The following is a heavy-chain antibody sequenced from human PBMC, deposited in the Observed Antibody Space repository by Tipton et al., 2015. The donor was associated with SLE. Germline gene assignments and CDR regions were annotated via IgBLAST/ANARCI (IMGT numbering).Heavy chain of an antibody. Sequence: SLRLSCAASGFTFSSYAMHWVRQAPGKGLEWVSYISSSGSTIYYADSVKGRFTISRDNAKNSLYLQMNSLRAEDTAVYYCARDRVGATEYWGQGTLVTVSS. CDR2: ISSSGSTI. CDR3: ARDRVGATEY. CDR1: GFTFSSYA. V-gene: IGHV3-48*03. J-gene: IGHJ4*02. D-gene: IGHD1-26*01.